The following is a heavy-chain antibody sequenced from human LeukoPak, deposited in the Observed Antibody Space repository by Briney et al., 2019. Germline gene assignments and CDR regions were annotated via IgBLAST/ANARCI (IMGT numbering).Heavy chain of an antibody. D-gene: IGHD3-10*01. J-gene: IGHJ3*02. V-gene: IGHV3-7*01. CDR1: GFTFSSYW. CDR3: ARDGKVRGVMAFDI. CDR2: IKKDGSDK. Sequence: HPGGSLRLSCAASGFTFSSYWMSWVRQAPGKGLEWVANIKKDGSDKYYVDSVKGRFTISRDNAKTSLYLQMNSLRAEDTAVYYCARDGKVRGVMAFDIWGQGTMVTVSS.